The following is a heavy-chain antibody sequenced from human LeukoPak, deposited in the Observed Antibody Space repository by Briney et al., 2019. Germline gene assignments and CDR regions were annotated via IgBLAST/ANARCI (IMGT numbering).Heavy chain of an antibody. V-gene: IGHV4-4*07. CDR3: AREEAYYGSGSYYGIDN. CDR2: IYTSGST. Sequence: PSETLSLTCTVSGGSISSYYWSWLRQPAGKGLEWIGRIYTSGSTNYNPSLKSRVTMSVDTSKNQFSLKLSSVTAADTAVYYCAREEAYYGSGSYYGIDNWGQGTLVTVSS. D-gene: IGHD3-10*01. J-gene: IGHJ4*02. CDR1: GGSISSYY.